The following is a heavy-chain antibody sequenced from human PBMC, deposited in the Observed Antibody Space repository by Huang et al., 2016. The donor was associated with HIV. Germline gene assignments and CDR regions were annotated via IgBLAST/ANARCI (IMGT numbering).Heavy chain of an antibody. CDR1: GGSFSGYY. V-gene: IGHV4-34*01. D-gene: IGHD1-1*01. CDR2: INHSGST. Sequence: QVQLQQWGAGLLKPSETLSLTCAVYGGSFSGYYWSRIRQSPGKGLEWIGEINHSGSTNYNPSLKSRLTRSVDTSKNQFSLTLSSVTAADTAVYYCARERMMSWLDDHDAFDIWGQGTMVTVSS. J-gene: IGHJ3*02. CDR3: ARERMMSWLDDHDAFDI.